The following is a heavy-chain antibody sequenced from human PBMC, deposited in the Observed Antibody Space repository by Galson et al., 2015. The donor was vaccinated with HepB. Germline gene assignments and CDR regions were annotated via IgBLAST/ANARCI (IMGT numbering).Heavy chain of an antibody. Sequence: SLRPSCAASGFTFNNNGMHWVRQAPGKGLEWVAVIWFDGSTKYYADSVKGRFTHSKDNSKNTLYLQMNSRRAEDTAVYYCARSRWEPYEALDGWGQGTMVAVSS. CDR2: IWFDGSTK. V-gene: IGHV3-33*01. CDR1: GFTFNNNG. J-gene: IGHJ3*01. D-gene: IGHD1-26*01. CDR3: ARSRWEPYEALDG.